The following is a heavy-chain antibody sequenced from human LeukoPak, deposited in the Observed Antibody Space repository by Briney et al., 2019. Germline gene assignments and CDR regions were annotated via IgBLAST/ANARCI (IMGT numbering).Heavy chain of an antibody. Sequence: PGGSLRLSCAASGFTFRSYGMHWVRQAPGKGLEWVTYIRYDGSKEYYADSVKGRFTISRDHSKQTLFLQMNNLRVEDTAIYYCARSRSLEPDVRGKGTTVTVAS. V-gene: IGHV3-30*02. CDR2: IRYDGSKE. CDR3: ARSRSLEPDV. D-gene: IGHD1-1*01. CDR1: GFTFRSYG. J-gene: IGHJ6*04.